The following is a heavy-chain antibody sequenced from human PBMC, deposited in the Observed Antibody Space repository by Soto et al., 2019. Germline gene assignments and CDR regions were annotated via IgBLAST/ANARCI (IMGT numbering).Heavy chain of an antibody. Sequence: ASVKVSCKASGYTFTSYGISWVRQAPGQGLEWMGWISAYNGNTNYAQKLQGRVTMTTDTSTSTAYMELRSLRSDDTAVYYCVRVHKSGRIVVVPAATPNDAFDIWGQGTMVTVSS. V-gene: IGHV1-18*01. CDR2: ISAYNGNT. CDR1: GYTFTSYG. J-gene: IGHJ3*02. D-gene: IGHD2-2*01. CDR3: VRVHKSGRIVVVPAATPNDAFDI.